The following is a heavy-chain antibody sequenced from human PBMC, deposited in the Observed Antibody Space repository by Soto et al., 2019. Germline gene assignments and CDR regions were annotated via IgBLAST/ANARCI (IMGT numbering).Heavy chain of an antibody. CDR2: IWYDGSNK. CDR1: GFTFSSYG. Sequence: QVQLVESGGGVVQPGRSLRLSCAASGFTFSSYGMHWVRQAPGKGLEWVAVIWYDGSNKYYADSVKGRFTISRDNSKNTLYLQMNSLRAEDTAVYYCARDRNYYDSSGSPLDYWGQGTLVTVSS. CDR3: ARDRNYYDSSGSPLDY. J-gene: IGHJ4*02. V-gene: IGHV3-33*01. D-gene: IGHD3-22*01.